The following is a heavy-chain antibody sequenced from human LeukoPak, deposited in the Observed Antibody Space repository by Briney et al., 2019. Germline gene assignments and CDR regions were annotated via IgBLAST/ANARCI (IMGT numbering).Heavy chain of an antibody. J-gene: IGHJ3*02. D-gene: IGHD3-9*01. CDR3: AKDLVLRYFDWLDYAFDI. Sequence: ASVKVSCKASGYTFTGYYMHWVRQAPGQGLEWMGWINPNSGGTNYAQKFQGRVTMTRDTSISTAYMELSRLRSDDTAVYYCAKDLVLRYFDWLDYAFDIWGQGTMVTVSS. CDR2: INPNSGGT. CDR1: GYTFTGYY. V-gene: IGHV1-2*02.